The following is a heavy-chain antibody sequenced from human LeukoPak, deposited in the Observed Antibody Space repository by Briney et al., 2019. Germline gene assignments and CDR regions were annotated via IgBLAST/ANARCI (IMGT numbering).Heavy chain of an antibody. D-gene: IGHD5-18*01. CDR1: GYTFTGYY. CDR3: ARAYTAVILDY. Sequence: ASVKVSCKASGYTFTGYYMHWVRQAPGQGLEWMGWINPNSGGTNYAQKFQGRVTITRNTSISTAYMELSSLRSEDTAVYYCARAYTAVILDYWGQGTLVTVSS. J-gene: IGHJ4*02. CDR2: INPNSGGT. V-gene: IGHV1-2*02.